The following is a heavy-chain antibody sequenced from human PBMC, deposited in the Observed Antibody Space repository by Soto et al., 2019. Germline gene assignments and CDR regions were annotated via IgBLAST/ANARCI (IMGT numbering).Heavy chain of an antibody. CDR3: ARGPGSWYYYYMDV. CDR1: GYTFTSYD. D-gene: IGHD6-13*01. J-gene: IGHJ6*03. CDR2: MNPNSGNT. V-gene: IGHV1-8*01. Sequence: QVQLVQSGAEVKKPGASVKVSCKASGYTFTSYDINWVRQATGQGLEWMGWMNPNSGNTGYAQKFQGRVTMTRNTSRSTAYMELSSLRSEVTAGYYCARGPGSWYYYYMDVWGKGTTVTVSS.